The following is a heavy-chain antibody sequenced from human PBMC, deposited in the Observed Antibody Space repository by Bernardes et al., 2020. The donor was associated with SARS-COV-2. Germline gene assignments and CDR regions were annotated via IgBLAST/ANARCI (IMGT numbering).Heavy chain of an antibody. Sequence: ASVKVSCKASGYTFTIYGIRWVRQAPGQGLQWMGWISPYHGHTHYAQKLQGRVTMTTDTSTRTAYLELRSLRSDDTAVYYCARGDYTIFGVDRYYYGMDVWGQGTTGTVSS. CDR2: ISPYHGHT. CDR1: GYTFTIYG. CDR3: ARGDYTIFGVDRYYYGMDV. V-gene: IGHV1-18*01. D-gene: IGHD3-3*01. J-gene: IGHJ6*02.